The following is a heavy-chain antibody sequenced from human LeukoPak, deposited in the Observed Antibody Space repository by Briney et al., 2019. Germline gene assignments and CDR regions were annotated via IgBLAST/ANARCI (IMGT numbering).Heavy chain of an antibody. Sequence: GGSLRLSCAASEFNFTNYAMNWVRQAPGRGLEWVSLISSSGGSTYYAGSVKGRFTISRDNSKSTLYLQMNSLRAEDTAIYYCAKGGPTAIPSWFDPWGQGTLVTVSS. CDR3: AKGGPTAIPSWFDP. V-gene: IGHV3-23*01. CDR1: EFNFTNYA. D-gene: IGHD2-21*02. J-gene: IGHJ5*02. CDR2: ISSSGGST.